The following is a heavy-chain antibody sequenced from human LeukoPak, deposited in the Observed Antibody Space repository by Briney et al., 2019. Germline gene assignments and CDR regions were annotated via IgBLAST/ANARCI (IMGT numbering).Heavy chain of an antibody. CDR2: ISYDGSNK. Sequence: GGSLRLSCVASGFTFSSYGMHWVRQAPGKGLEWVAVISYDGSNKYYADSVKGRFTISRDNSKNTVYLQMTSLRPEDTALYFCVRDPQDVFQTTYLDYRGQGTLVTVSS. J-gene: IGHJ4*02. CDR1: GFTFSSYG. CDR3: VRDPQDVFQTTYLDY. D-gene: IGHD1-14*01. V-gene: IGHV3-30*03.